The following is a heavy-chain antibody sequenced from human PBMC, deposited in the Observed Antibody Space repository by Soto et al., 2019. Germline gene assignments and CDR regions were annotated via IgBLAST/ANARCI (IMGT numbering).Heavy chain of an antibody. V-gene: IGHV1-24*01. J-gene: IGHJ4*02. CDR2: FDPEDGET. Sequence: ASVKVSCKVSGYTLTELSMHWVRQAPGKGLEWMGGFDPEDGETIYAQKFQGRVTTTRDTSTGTAYMELSSLRSEDTAVYYCVRDWGGIAVAGSDYWGQGTLVTVSS. CDR1: GYTLTELS. D-gene: IGHD6-19*01. CDR3: VRDWGGIAVAGSDY.